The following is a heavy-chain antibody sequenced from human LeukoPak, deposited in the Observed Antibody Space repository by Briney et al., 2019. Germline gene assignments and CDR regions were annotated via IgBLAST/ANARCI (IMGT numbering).Heavy chain of an antibody. J-gene: IGHJ4*02. CDR2: IKQDGSEK. CDR3: AKDSGSPWIQLWLRS. CDR1: GFIFSSYW. Sequence: GGSLRLSCAASGFIFSSYWMSWVRQAPGKGLEWVANIKQDGSEKYYADSVKGRFTISRDNSKNTLYLQMNSLRAEDTAVYYCAKDSGSPWIQLWLRSWGQGTLVTVSS. D-gene: IGHD5-18*01. V-gene: IGHV3-7*01.